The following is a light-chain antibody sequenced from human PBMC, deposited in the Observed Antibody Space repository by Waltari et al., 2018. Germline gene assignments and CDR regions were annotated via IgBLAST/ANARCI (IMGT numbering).Light chain of an antibody. CDR2: DTS. Sequence: EIVLTQSPATLSLSPGERATLSCRASQSVSSYLAWYHQKPGQAPRLLIYDTSTRATGIPARFSGSGSGTDFTLTISSLEPEDFAVYYCQQRSNWPPGFGPGTKVDIK. J-gene: IGKJ3*01. CDR3: QQRSNWPPG. V-gene: IGKV3-11*01. CDR1: QSVSSY.